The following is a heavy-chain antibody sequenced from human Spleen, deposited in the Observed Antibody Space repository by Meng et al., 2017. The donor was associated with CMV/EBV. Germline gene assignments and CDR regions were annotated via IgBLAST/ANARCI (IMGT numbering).Heavy chain of an antibody. CDR1: GGTFSSHA. D-gene: IGHD3-3*01. V-gene: IGHV1-69*10. CDR3: ARDRAPYYDPGMGGMDV. Sequence: SVKVSCKASGGTFSSHAINWVRQAPGQGLEWMGGIIPMLGIANYPQNFQGRVTITADKSTSTAYIELSSLRSEDTAVYYYARDRAPYYDPGMGGMDVWGQGTTVTVSS. CDR2: IIPMLGIA. J-gene: IGHJ6*02.